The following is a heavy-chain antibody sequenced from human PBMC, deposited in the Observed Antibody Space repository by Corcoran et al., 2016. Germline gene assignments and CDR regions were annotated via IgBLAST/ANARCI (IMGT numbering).Heavy chain of an antibody. D-gene: IGHD6-19*01. CDR2: IDWDDNK. V-gene: IGHV2-70*04. CDR1: GFSLTTSGMR. Sequence: QVTLKESGPALVKPTQTLTLTCTFSGFSLTTSGMRVSWIRQPPGKALEWLARIDWDDNKFYSTSLKTRLTISKNTSKNQVVLTRTNMDPVDTTRYYWARAPKYTSGWPDAFDIWGQGAMVTVSS. J-gene: IGHJ3*02. CDR3: ARAPKYTSGWPDAFDI.